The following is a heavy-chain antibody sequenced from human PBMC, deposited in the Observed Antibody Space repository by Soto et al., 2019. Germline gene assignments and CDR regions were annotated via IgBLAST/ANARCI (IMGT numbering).Heavy chain of an antibody. Sequence: KPSETLSLTCTVSGGSISSYYWSWIRQPPGKGLEWIGYIYYSGSTNYNPSLKSRVTISVDTSKNQFSLKLSSVTAADTAVYYCARDRVVTIFGVVSPDGMDVWGQGTTVTVS. J-gene: IGHJ6*02. D-gene: IGHD3-3*01. CDR1: GGSISSYY. CDR3: ARDRVVTIFGVVSPDGMDV. V-gene: IGHV4-59*01. CDR2: IYYSGST.